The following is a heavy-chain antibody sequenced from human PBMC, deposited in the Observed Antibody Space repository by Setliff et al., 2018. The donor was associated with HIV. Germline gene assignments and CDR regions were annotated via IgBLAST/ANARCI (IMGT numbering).Heavy chain of an antibody. CDR2: IKLDGSEK. CDR1: GFTFSNYW. Sequence: RLSCVASGFTFSNYWMSWVRQAPGMGLEWVANIKLDGSEKYSGDSVKGRFTIARDNAKNSLYLHMSSLRAEDTAVYYCARDTERLGRLWPDYWGQGTLVTVSS. D-gene: IGHD5-18*01. CDR3: ARDTERLGRLWPDY. J-gene: IGHJ4*02. V-gene: IGHV3-7*01.